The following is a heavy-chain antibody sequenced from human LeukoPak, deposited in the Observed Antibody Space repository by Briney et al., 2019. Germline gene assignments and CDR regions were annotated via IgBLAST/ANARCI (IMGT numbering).Heavy chain of an antibody. J-gene: IGHJ4*02. CDR1: GFTLSRYW. Sequence: GGSLRLSCVASGFTLSRYWMHWVRQAPGKGLVWVSRITSDGTGTTYADSVKGRFTISRDNSKNTLYLQMNSLRAEDTAVYYCTSSFPHYGSGRYDNWGQGTLVTVSS. CDR3: TSSFPHYGSGRYDN. D-gene: IGHD3-10*01. V-gene: IGHV3-74*01. CDR2: ITSDGTGT.